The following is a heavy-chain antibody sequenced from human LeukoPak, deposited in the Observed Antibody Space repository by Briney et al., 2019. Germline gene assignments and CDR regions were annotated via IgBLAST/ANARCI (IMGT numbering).Heavy chain of an antibody. Sequence: PGGSLRLSCAAYGFTFSSYAMYWVRQAPGKGLEYVSAISTNGGSTYYANSVKGRFTISRDNSKNTLYLQMGSLRAEDMAVSYCAGGSSWYRGIDYWGQGTLVTVSS. J-gene: IGHJ4*02. CDR3: AGGSSWYRGIDY. CDR2: ISTNGGST. V-gene: IGHV3-64*01. D-gene: IGHD6-13*01. CDR1: GFTFSSYA.